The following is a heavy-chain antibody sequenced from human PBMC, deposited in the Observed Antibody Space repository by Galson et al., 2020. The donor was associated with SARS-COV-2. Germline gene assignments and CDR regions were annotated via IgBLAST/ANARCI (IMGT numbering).Heavy chain of an antibody. D-gene: IGHD6-25*01. V-gene: IGHV3-30*04. CDR2: ISYDGSNK. Sequence: GGSLRLSCAASGLTFSSFAMHWVRQAPGKGLEGVATISYDGSNKYYTDSVKGRFTISRDNSKNTLYLQMNSLRPEDTAVYYCARRPGREFDFWGQGTVVTVSS. CDR1: GLTFSSFA. J-gene: IGHJ4*02. CDR3: ARRPGREFDF.